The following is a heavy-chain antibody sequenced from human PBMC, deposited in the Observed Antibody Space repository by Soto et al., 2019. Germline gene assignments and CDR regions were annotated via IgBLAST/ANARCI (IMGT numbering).Heavy chain of an antibody. J-gene: IGHJ4*02. CDR3: AKKGGGSCYSASDF. D-gene: IGHD2-15*01. Sequence: GGSMRRSCATSEFSFSTYAMSWVRQAPGKGLEWVSGIGGSDSSTYYADSVKGRFIISRDNSKNTLYLQINSLRAEDTALYSCAKKGGGSCYSASDFWGQGTLVTVSS. V-gene: IGHV3-23*01. CDR1: EFSFSTYA. CDR2: IGGSDSST.